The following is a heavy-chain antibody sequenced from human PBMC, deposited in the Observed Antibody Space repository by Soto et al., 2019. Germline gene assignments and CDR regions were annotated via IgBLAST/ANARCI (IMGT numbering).Heavy chain of an antibody. CDR2: ISSSGSTI. J-gene: IGHJ6*02. CDR1: GFTFSSYE. V-gene: IGHV3-48*03. CDR3: ARGISRMDV. Sequence: GGSLRLSCAASGFTFSSYEMNWVRQAPGKELEWVSYISSSGSTIYYADSVKGRFTISRDNAKNSLYLQMNSLRAEDTAVYYCARGISRMDVWGQGTTVTVSS.